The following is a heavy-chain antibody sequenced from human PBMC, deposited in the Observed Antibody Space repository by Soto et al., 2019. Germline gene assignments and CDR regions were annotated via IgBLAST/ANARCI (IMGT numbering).Heavy chain of an antibody. CDR3: VKVGKLIPLWSWFDH. D-gene: IGHD5-18*01. J-gene: IGHJ5*02. CDR2: ITSNGVST. V-gene: IGHV3-64D*06. CDR1: GFTFSSHS. Sequence: GGSLRLSCSASGFTFSSHSMYWVRQAPGKGLEYVSAITSNGVSTFYADSVKDRFTISRDNSKNTLYLQMSSLRAEDTAVYYCVKVGKLIPLWSWFDHWGQGTLVTVSS.